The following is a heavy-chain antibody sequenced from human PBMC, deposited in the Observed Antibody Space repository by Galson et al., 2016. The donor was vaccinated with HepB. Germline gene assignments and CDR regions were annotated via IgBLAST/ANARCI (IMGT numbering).Heavy chain of an antibody. D-gene: IGHD7-27*01. Sequence: SETLSLTCTVSGGSISSYYWTWIRQHPGKGLEWIGYIYYSGSTHYNPSLKSRVTISKDMSKSQVSLRMSSVTAADTAIYFYARGPTGGPFDIWGQGTMVTVSS. CDR1: GGSISSYY. V-gene: IGHV4-59*12. CDR3: ARGPTGGPFDI. CDR2: IYYSGST. J-gene: IGHJ3*02.